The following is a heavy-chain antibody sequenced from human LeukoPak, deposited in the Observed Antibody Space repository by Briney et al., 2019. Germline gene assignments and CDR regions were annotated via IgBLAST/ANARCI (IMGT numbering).Heavy chain of an antibody. D-gene: IGHD3-16*01. CDR3: ARVGVPTGWFDP. Sequence: PSETPSLTCTVSGGSISSYYWSWIRQPPGKGLEWIGYIYYSGSTNYNPSLKSRVTISVDTSKNQFSLKLSSVTAADTAVYYCARVGVPTGWFDPWGQGTLVTVSS. CDR1: GGSISSYY. V-gene: IGHV4-59*01. J-gene: IGHJ5*02. CDR2: IYYSGST.